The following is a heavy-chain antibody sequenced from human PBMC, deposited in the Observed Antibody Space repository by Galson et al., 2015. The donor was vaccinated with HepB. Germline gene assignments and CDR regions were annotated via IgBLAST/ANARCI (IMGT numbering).Heavy chain of an antibody. D-gene: IGHD6-19*01. Sequence: SVKVSCKASGGTFSSYAISWVRQAPGQGPEWMGGIIPIFGTANYAQKFQGRVTITADESTSTAYMELSSLRSEDTAVYYCGRDGSGWYFRGDGWFDPWGQGTLVTVSS. CDR1: GGTFSSYA. CDR3: GRDGSGWYFRGDGWFDP. CDR2: IIPIFGTA. J-gene: IGHJ5*02. V-gene: IGHV1-69*13.